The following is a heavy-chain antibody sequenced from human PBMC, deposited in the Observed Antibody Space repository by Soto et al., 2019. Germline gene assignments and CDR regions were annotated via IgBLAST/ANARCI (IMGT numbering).Heavy chain of an antibody. D-gene: IGHD3-16*01. J-gene: IGHJ3*02. V-gene: IGHV3-53*02. CDR1: GFTVSSNY. Sequence: EVQLVDTGGGLIQPGGSLRLSCAASGFTVSSNYMSWVRKAPGKGLEWVSVIYSGGSTDYADSVKGRFTITRDNSNNPLYLQMNSLRAEDRAVYYCARDRWGFYGPDAFDIWGQGTMVTVSS. CDR3: ARDRWGFYGPDAFDI. CDR2: IYSGGST.